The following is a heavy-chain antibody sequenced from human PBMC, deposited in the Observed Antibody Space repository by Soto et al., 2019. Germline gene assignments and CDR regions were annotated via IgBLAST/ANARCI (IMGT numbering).Heavy chain of an antibody. V-gene: IGHV1-2*02. D-gene: IGHD2-2*01. J-gene: IGHJ4*02. CDR2: INPNSGDT. CDR3: ARVSRAGGASTTYDF. CDR1: GYTFTAHY. Sequence: QVQLVQSGAEVKKPGASVKVSCKASGYTFTAHYIHWVRQAPGQGFEWMGRINPNSGDTSYAQRLEGSVTMTRLTSIKTVFMELSSLRSDDTALYYCARVSRAGGASTTYDFWAQGTLVTVSS.